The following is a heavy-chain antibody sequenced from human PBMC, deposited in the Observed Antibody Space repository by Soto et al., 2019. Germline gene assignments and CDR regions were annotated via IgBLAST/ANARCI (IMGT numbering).Heavy chain of an antibody. CDR1: GVSISSCCYY. J-gene: IGHJ6*03. Sequence: SETLSLTCTVSGVSISSCCYYCCWIRHHPGKGLEWIGYIYYSWSTYYNPSFQSRVAISIDTQKNQFSLQASSVTVADTAFYYCAGGGSIVVATRSFMDVWGKGTTVTVSS. V-gene: IGHV4-31*03. CDR2: IYYSWST. D-gene: IGHD3-22*01. CDR3: AGGGSIVVATRSFMDV.